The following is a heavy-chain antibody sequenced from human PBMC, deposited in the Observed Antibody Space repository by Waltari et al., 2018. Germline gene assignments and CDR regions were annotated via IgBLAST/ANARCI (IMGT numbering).Heavy chain of an antibody. CDR1: GYTFTSYA. J-gene: IGHJ6*02. CDR3: GRGRHYFDDSGYPSNYYVDV. CDR2: INAGNGNT. Sequence: QVQLVQSGAEVKKPGASVKVSCKASGYTFTSYAMHWVRQAPGQRLEWMGWINAGNGNTKYSQKFQGRVTITRDTSASTAYMELSSLTSEDTAIYYCGRGRHYFDDSGYPSNYYVDVWGPGTTVTVSS. V-gene: IGHV1-3*01. D-gene: IGHD3-22*01.